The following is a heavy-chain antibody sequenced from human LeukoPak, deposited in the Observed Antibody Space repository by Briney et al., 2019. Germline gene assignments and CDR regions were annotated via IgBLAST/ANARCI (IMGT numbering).Heavy chain of an antibody. D-gene: IGHD5-24*01. J-gene: IGHJ2*01. CDR2: IYTSGST. CDR3: SRGDGYNWGYFDL. Sequence: PSETLSFTCTVSGGSTSSGSYYWSWIRQPAGKGLEWIGRIYTSGSTNYNPSLKSRVTISVDTSKNQFSLKLSSVTAADTAVYYCSRGDGYNWGYFDLWGRGTLVTVSS. V-gene: IGHV4-61*02. CDR1: GGSTSSGSYY.